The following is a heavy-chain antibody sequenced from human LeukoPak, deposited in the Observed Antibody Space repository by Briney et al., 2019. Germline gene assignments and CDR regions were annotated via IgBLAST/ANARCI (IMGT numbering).Heavy chain of an antibody. D-gene: IGHD2-15*01. CDR2: ISAYNGNT. V-gene: IGHV1-18*01. J-gene: IGHJ4*02. CDR3: ARVRRLVDAIDY. CDR1: GYTFTSYG. Sequence: GASVKVSCKASGYTFTSYGISWVRQAPGQGLEWMGWISAYNGNTNYAQKLQGRVTMTRDTSISTAYMELSRLRSDDTAVYYCARVRRLVDAIDYWGQGTLVTVSS.